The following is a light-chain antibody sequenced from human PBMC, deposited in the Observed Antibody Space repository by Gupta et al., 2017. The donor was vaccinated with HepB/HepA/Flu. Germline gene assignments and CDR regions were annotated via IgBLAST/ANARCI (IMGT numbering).Light chain of an antibody. CDR2: DVS. CDR3: SSYTGIRMREV. J-gene: IGLJ1*01. CDR1: SSDVGSYTY. V-gene: IGLV2-14*03. Sequence: SLSGSPLQSIAIYCTGSSSDVGSYTYVSWYQQHPGKAPKLMIYDVSNRPSGVSNRFFGSKSGNTASLTISGLQSEDEADYYCSSYTGIRMREVFGTGTKVTVL.